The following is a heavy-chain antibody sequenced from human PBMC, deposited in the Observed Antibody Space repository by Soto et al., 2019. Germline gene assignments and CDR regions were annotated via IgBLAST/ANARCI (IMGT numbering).Heavy chain of an antibody. D-gene: IGHD2-2*01. V-gene: IGHV3-21*05. Sequence: GGSLRLSCAASGFTFSSYIMNWVRQAPGKELVWVSYISSSSSYIYYADSVKGRFTISRDNDKNSLYLQMNSLRAEDMAVYYCARAPVGSTSHFDYWGQGTLVTVSS. J-gene: IGHJ4*02. CDR3: ARAPVGSTSHFDY. CDR1: GFTFSSYI. CDR2: ISSSSSYI.